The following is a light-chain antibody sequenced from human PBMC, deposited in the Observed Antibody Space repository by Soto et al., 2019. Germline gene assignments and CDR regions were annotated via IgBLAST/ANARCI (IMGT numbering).Light chain of an antibody. CDR3: SSFTNSILV. CDR1: TSDVGSHNF. V-gene: IGLV2-14*01. CDR2: EVT. J-gene: IGLJ3*02. Sequence: QSAMTQPACVSGSPGQSITISCTGTTSDVGSHNFVSWYQQLPGKAPKLLIYEVTNRPSGTSNRFSGSKSGNTASLTISGLQAEDEADYYCSSFTNSILVFGGGTKVTVL.